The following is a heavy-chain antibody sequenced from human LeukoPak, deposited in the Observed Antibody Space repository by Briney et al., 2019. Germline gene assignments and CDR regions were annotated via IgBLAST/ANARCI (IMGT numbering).Heavy chain of an antibody. D-gene: IGHD5-18*01. J-gene: IGHJ4*02. CDR2: ISYDGSNK. CDR1: GFTFSSYA. Sequence: GRSLRLSCAASGFTFSSYAMHWVRQAPGKGLEWVAVISYDGSNKYYADSVKGRFTISRDNSKNTLYLQMNSLRAEDTAVYYCARDLRGYSYGVFDYWGQGTLVTVSS. CDR3: ARDLRGYSYGVFDY. V-gene: IGHV3-30-3*01.